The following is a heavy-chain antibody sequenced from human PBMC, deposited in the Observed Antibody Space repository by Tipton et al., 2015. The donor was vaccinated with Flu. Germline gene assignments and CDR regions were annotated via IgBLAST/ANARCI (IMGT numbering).Heavy chain of an antibody. Sequence: TLSLTCIVSGDSISSYYWNWIRQPPGKGLEWIGYIYYSGSTTYNPSLNSRVSISVDTSKNQFSLRLPSVTAADTAVYYCARRDYSNYVSEPKNWFDPWGHGTLVTVSS. V-gene: IGHV4-59*08. CDR1: GDSISSYY. CDR2: IYYSGST. D-gene: IGHD4-11*01. J-gene: IGHJ5*02. CDR3: ARRDYSNYVSEPKNWFDP.